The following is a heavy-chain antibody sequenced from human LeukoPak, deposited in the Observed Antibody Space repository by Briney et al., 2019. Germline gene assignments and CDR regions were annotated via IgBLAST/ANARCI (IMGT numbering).Heavy chain of an antibody. D-gene: IGHD2-2*01. CDR2: IYHSGST. Sequence: SETLSLTCAVYGGSFSGYYWSWIRQPPGKGLEWIGEIYHSGSTNYNPSLKSRVTISVDTSKNQFSLKLSSVTAADTAVYYCARLVLGYCSSTSCYRGAFDIWGQGTMVTVSS. J-gene: IGHJ3*02. CDR3: ARLVLGYCSSTSCYRGAFDI. CDR1: GGSFSGYY. V-gene: IGHV4-34*01.